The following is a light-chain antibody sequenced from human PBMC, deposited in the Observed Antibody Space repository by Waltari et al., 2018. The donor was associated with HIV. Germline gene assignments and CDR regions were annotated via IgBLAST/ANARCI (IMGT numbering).Light chain of an antibody. V-gene: IGKV3D-15*01. J-gene: IGKJ1*01. CDR1: QSFTTNLVWFQQSVTSI. Sequence: ELVMTQSPPTLSLSPGETVTLSCRPRQSFTTNLVWFQQSVTSILAWYQQKPGQAPRLLIYAASTRVTGIPARFSGSGSGTEFTLTISSLQSEDFAVYYCQQYNDWPQTFGQGTKVEIK. CDR3: QQYNDWPQT. CDR2: AAS.